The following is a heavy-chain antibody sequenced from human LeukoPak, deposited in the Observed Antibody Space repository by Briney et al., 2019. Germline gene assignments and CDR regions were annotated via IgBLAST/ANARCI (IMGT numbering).Heavy chain of an antibody. CDR1: GFPFSSYW. J-gene: IGHJ6*02. Sequence: GGSLRLSCVASGFPFSSYWMSWVRQAPGKGLEWVAVISYDGSNKYYADSVKGRFTISRDNAKNSLYLQMNSLRAEDTAVYYCARGYCSGGSCYGYYYYGMDVWGQGTTVTVSS. D-gene: IGHD2-15*01. CDR3: ARGYCSGGSCYGYYYYGMDV. CDR2: ISYDGSNK. V-gene: IGHV3-30-3*01.